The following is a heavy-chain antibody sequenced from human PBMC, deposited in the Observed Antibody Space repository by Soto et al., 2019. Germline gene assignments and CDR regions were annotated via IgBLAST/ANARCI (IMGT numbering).Heavy chain of an antibody. J-gene: IGHJ4*02. Sequence: EVQLVESGGGLVQPGGSLRLSCAASGFTFSDHYMDWVCQAPGKGLEWVGRSKNKADSYTTEYAASVKGRFTISRDGSKNSLFLQMNRLKTEDTAVYYCTVWGSGNDFGAAWGQGILVTVSS. CDR3: TVWGSGNDFGAA. D-gene: IGHD3-10*01. CDR1: GFTFSDHY. V-gene: IGHV3-72*01. CDR2: SKNKADSYTT.